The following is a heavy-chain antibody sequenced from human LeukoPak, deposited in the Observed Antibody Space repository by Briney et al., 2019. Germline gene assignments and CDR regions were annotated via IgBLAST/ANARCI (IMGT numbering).Heavy chain of an antibody. D-gene: IGHD3-3*01. CDR2: IYYSGST. V-gene: IGHV4-39*01. CDR1: GGSINSGSYY. Sequence: PSETLSLTCTVSGGSINSGSYYWGWIRQPPEKGLEWIGSIYYSGSTYYNPSLKSRVTISVDTSENQFSLKLSSVTATDTAVYYCARLRHDFWSASRIYYFDFWGQGTLVTVSS. CDR3: ARLRHDFWSASRIYYFDF. J-gene: IGHJ4*02.